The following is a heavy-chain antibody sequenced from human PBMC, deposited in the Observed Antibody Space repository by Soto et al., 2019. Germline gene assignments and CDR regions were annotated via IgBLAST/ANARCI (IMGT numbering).Heavy chain of an antibody. D-gene: IGHD3-3*01. CDR2: IKHDAGET. CDR3: ARDVVKRSYYDFWSGSLF. CDR1: GFTFSIYW. J-gene: IGHJ4*02. V-gene: IGHV3-7*01. Sequence: GESLKISCAASGFTFSIYWMSWVRQAPGKGLEWVVSIKHDAGETYYLDSVKGRFTVSRDNAKNSLYLQMDSLRVEDTAMYYCARDVVKRSYYDFWSGSLFWGQGSLVTVSS.